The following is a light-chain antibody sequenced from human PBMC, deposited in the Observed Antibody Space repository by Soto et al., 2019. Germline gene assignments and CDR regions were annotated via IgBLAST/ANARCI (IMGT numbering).Light chain of an antibody. CDR1: QSVSSNY. CDR3: QQYSSSPTWT. Sequence: EIELTQSPGTLSLSPGERATLSCRARQSVSSNYFAWYQQKPGQAPRLLIDGASTRATGLADRFSGGGSATKVTLTISRREPDDYSVYYCQQYSSSPTWTFGQGTKVEIK. J-gene: IGKJ1*01. V-gene: IGKV3-20*01. CDR2: GAS.